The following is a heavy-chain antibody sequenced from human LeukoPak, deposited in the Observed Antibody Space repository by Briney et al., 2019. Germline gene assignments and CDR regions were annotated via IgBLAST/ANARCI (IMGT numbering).Heavy chain of an antibody. V-gene: IGHV1-58*02. CDR1: GFTFASSA. J-gene: IGHJ4*02. D-gene: IGHD6-19*01. CDR2: IVVGSGNT. CDR3: AAISSGWYEDY. Sequence: ASVKVSCKASGFTFASSAMQWVRQARGQRLEWIGWIVVGSGNTNYAQKFQERVTITRDMSTSTAYMELSSLRSEDTAVYYCAAISSGWYEDYWGQGTLVTVSS.